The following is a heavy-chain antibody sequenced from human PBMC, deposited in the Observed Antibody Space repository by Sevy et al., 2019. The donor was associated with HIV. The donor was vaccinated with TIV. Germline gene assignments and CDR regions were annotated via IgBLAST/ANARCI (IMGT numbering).Heavy chain of an antibody. CDR1: GFTFSSDW. Sequence: GGSLRLSCAASGFTFSSDWMSWVRQAPGKGLEWVANIKQDGSEKYYVDSVKGRFTISRDNAKNSLYLQMNSLRAEDTAVYYCARVATDNDHYFDYWGQGTLVTVSS. CDR2: IKQDGSEK. CDR3: ARVATDNDHYFDY. D-gene: IGHD1-1*01. V-gene: IGHV3-7*01. J-gene: IGHJ4*02.